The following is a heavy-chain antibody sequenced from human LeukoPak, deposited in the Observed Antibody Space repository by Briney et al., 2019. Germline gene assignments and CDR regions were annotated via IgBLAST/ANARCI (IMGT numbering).Heavy chain of an antibody. CDR3: ARDIAAAGSRYYYYGMDV. V-gene: IGHV3-33*01. Sequence: GGSLRLSCAASGFTFSSYGMYWVRQAPGKGLEWVAVIWYDGSNKYYADSVKGRFTISRDNSKNTLYLQMNSLRAEDTAVYYCARDIAAAGSRYYYYGMDVWGQGTTVTVSS. D-gene: IGHD6-13*01. J-gene: IGHJ6*02. CDR2: IWYDGSNK. CDR1: GFTFSSYG.